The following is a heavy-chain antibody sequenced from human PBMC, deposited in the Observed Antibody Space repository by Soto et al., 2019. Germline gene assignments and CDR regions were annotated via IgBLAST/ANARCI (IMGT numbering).Heavy chain of an antibody. V-gene: IGHV3-23*01. J-gene: IGHJ4*02. D-gene: IGHD3-9*01. Sequence: EVQLLESGGGLVQPGGSLRLSCAASGFTFSSYAMNWVRQAPGKGLEWVSGISGSGNTAYYAGPVKGRFAISRDNSKNTLCLQMSSLRAEDTAVYYCAKAYVLTASFSNFDYWGQGTLVTVSS. CDR2: ISGSGNTA. CDR3: AKAYVLTASFSNFDY. CDR1: GFTFSSYA.